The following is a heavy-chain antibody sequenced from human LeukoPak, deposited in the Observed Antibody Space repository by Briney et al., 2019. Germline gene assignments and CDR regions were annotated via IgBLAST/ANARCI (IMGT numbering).Heavy chain of an antibody. CDR1: GFTFSSYA. V-gene: IGHV3-30-3*01. CDR3: ARDGRDYGDYIKPYAFDI. D-gene: IGHD4-17*01. Sequence: GGSLRLSCAASGFTFSSYAMHWVRQAPGKGLEWVAVISYDGSNKYYADSVKGRFTISRDNSKNTLYLQMNSLRAEDTAVYYCARDGRDYGDYIKPYAFDIWGQGTMVTVSS. J-gene: IGHJ3*02. CDR2: ISYDGSNK.